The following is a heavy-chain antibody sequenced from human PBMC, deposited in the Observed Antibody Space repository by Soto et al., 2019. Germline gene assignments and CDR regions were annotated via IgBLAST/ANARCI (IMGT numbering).Heavy chain of an antibody. CDR3: ARWGSGSRQGFDP. J-gene: IGHJ5*02. D-gene: IGHD3-16*01. CDR1: GGSISSGDYY. Sequence: QVQLQESGPGLVKPSQTLSLTCTVSGGSISSGDYYWSWIRQHPGKGLEWIGYIYYSGSTYYNPSLKSRVTIPVDTSKNQFSLKMSPVTAADTAVYYCARWGSGSRQGFDPWGQGTLVTVSS. V-gene: IGHV4-31*03. CDR2: IYYSGST.